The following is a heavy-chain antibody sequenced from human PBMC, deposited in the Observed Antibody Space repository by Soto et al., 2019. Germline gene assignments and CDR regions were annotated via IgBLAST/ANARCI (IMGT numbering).Heavy chain of an antibody. Sequence: DVQLVASGGGLIQPGGSLRLSCAALVLTVRGKKYITWVRQAPGKGLDWVSALYDVDGTYYADSAKGRFTTSRDNSNNIIYLQINSMRPDNTALYYCASWLEREHVYDIWGLGTMATVSS. D-gene: IGHD1-1*01. CDR1: VLTVRGKKY. CDR2: LYDVDGT. CDR3: ASWLEREHVYDI. V-gene: IGHV3-53*01. J-gene: IGHJ3*02.